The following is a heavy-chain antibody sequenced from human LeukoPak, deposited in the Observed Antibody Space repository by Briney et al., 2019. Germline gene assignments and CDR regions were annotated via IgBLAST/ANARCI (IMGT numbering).Heavy chain of an antibody. CDR3: TRQRRGGDDFDY. CDR2: IRRKVYGGTT. J-gene: IGHJ4*02. CDR1: GFTLGDYA. V-gene: IGHV3-49*04. D-gene: IGHD6-25*01. Sequence: GGSRSLSCTAAGFTLGDYAMSWVRQAPGGGLEWVGFIRRKVYGGTTEYAASVRGRFTISRDDSESIAYLQMNRLISEDTAVYYCTRQRRGGDDFDYWGQGTLVTVSS.